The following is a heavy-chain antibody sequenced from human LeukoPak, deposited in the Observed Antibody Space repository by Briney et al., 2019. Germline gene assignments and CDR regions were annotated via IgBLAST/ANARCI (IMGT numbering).Heavy chain of an antibody. CDR3: ARRMVVDSGRNYYYYGMDV. J-gene: IGHJ6*04. Sequence: SETLSLTCTVSGGSISSYYWSWIRQPPGKGLEWIGYIYYSGSTNYNPSLKSRVTISVDTSKNQFSLKLSSVTAADTAVYYCARRMVVDSGRNYYYYGMDVWSKGTTVTVSS. D-gene: IGHD3-10*01. CDR1: GGSISSYY. V-gene: IGHV4-59*01. CDR2: IYYSGST.